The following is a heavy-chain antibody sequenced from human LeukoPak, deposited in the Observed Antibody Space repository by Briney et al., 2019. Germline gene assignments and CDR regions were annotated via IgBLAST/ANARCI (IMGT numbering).Heavy chain of an antibody. J-gene: IGHJ4*02. V-gene: IGHV1-18*01. Sequence: EASVKVSCKASGGTFSSYAISWVRQAPGQGLEWMGWISAYSGSTSYARNLQGRVTMTTDTSTSTAYMELRSLRSDDTAVYYCARDGSHCSGGSCYRLFDSWGQGTLVTVSS. CDR2: ISAYSGST. CDR3: ARDGSHCSGGSCYRLFDS. CDR1: GGTFSSYA. D-gene: IGHD2-15*01.